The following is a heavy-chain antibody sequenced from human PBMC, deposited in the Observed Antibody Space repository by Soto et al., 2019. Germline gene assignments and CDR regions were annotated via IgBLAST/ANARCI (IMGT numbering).Heavy chain of an antibody. Sequence: ASVKVSCKASGYTFTSYDIHWVRQATGQGLEWMGWMNPNSANTGYAQRFQGRVTMTRDTSTSTVYMELSSLRSEDTAVYYCARGYCNGGSCSYDAFDIWGQGAMVTVSS. CDR2: MNPNSANT. V-gene: IGHV1-8*01. D-gene: IGHD2-15*01. CDR1: GYTFTSYD. J-gene: IGHJ3*02. CDR3: ARGYCNGGSCSYDAFDI.